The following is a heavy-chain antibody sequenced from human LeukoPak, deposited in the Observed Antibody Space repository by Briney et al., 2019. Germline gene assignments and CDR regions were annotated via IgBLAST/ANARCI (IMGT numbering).Heavy chain of an antibody. J-gene: IGHJ4*02. Sequence: PGGSLRLSCAASGFTFSSYAMSWVRQAPGKGLEWVSAISGSGGSTYYADSVKGRFTISRDNSKNTLHLQMNSLRAEDTAVYYCAKGRGHVLRYFDWLLDYWGQGTLVTVSS. CDR1: GFTFSSYA. D-gene: IGHD3-9*01. CDR3: AKGRGHVLRYFDWLLDY. V-gene: IGHV3-23*01. CDR2: ISGSGGST.